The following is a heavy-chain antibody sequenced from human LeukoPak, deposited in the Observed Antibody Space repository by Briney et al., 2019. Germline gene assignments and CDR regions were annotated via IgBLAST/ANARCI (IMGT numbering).Heavy chain of an antibody. J-gene: IGHJ3*02. CDR3: ARAYYFDTTGHDSDALDI. V-gene: IGHV3-30*03. Sequence: TGGSLRLSCAASGFTFSSYGMHWVRQAPGKGLEWVAVISYDGSNKYYADSVKGRFTISRDNAKNTLFLQMNSLRAEDTAVYYCARAYYFDTTGHDSDALDIWGRGTMVTVSS. CDR2: ISYDGSNK. CDR1: GFTFSSYG. D-gene: IGHD3-22*01.